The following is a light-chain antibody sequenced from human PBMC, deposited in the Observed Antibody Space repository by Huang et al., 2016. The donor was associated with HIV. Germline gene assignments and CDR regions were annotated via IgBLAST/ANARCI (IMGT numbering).Light chain of an antibody. Sequence: EIALTQSPATLSLSPGERATLPCRASQSVSSYLAWYQQKPGQAPRLLIEDASNRATGIPARFSGSGSGTDFTLTISSLEPEDFAVYYCQQRSNWPRTFGQGTKVETK. V-gene: IGKV3-11*01. J-gene: IGKJ1*01. CDR3: QQRSNWPRT. CDR2: DAS. CDR1: QSVSSY.